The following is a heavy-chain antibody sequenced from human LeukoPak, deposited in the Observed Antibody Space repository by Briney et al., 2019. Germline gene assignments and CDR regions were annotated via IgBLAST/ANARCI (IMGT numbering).Heavy chain of an antibody. J-gene: IGHJ2*01. CDR3: ARRVRAYCSGGSCYDDWYFDL. CDR2: IYYRAGA. D-gene: IGHD2-15*01. CDR1: GGSISSCY. Sequence: SETLSLTCSVSGGSISSCYWSWIRHPPGKGLECVGYIYYRAGANYNPSLKSRVTISVDTSKNHLSPNLSSMTAADTAVYYCARRVRAYCSGGSCYDDWYFDLWGRGTLVTVSS. V-gene: IGHV4-59*08.